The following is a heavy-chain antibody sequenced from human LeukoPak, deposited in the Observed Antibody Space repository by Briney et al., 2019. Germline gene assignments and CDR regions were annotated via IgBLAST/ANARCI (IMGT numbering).Heavy chain of an antibody. CDR2: IYPGDSGT. Sequence: GESLKISCKGSGYSFTSYWIGWVRQMPGKGLEWMGIIYPGDSGTRYSPSFQGQVTISADKSISTAYLQWSSLKASDTAMYYCARPVGPYCGGDCYSDYWGQGTLVTVSS. V-gene: IGHV5-51*01. CDR1: GYSFTSYW. D-gene: IGHD2-21*01. J-gene: IGHJ4*02. CDR3: ARPVGPYCGGDCYSDY.